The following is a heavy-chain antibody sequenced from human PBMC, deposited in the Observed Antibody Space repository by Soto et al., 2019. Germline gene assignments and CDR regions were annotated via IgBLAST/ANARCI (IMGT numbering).Heavy chain of an antibody. Sequence: ASVKVSCKASGYTFTSYGISWVRQAPGQGLEWMGWISAYNGNTNYAQKLQGRVTMTTDTSTSTAYMELSSLRSEDTAVYYCASAHTYYDILTGHIPSFDYWGQGTLVTVSS. V-gene: IGHV1-18*01. CDR2: ISAYNGNT. D-gene: IGHD3-9*01. CDR3: ASAHTYYDILTGHIPSFDY. CDR1: GYTFTSYG. J-gene: IGHJ4*02.